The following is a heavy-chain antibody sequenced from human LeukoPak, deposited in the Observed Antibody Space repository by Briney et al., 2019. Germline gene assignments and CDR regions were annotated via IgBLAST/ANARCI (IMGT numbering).Heavy chain of an antibody. CDR1: GYTFTGYY. D-gene: IGHD6-13*01. CDR2: MYPNSGNT. J-gene: IGHJ4*02. Sequence: GASVKVSCKASGYTFTGYYMHWVRQATGPGLEWMGWMYPNSGNTGYAQKFQGRVTITRNTSISTAYMELSSLRSEDTAVYYCARGPRIAAAGILFDYWGQGTLVTVSS. CDR3: ARGPRIAAAGILFDY. V-gene: IGHV1-8*03.